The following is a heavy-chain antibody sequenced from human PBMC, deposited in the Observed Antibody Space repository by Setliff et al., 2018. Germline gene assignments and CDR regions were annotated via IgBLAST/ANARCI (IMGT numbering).Heavy chain of an antibody. D-gene: IGHD4-17*01. CDR2: IKQDGSEK. CDR3: ARGKDYGDYWNWFDP. CDR1: GFTFSDYS. V-gene: IGHV3-7*01. J-gene: IGHJ5*02. Sequence: GGSLRLSCSASGFTFSDYSMNWVRQAPGKGLEWVANIKQDGSEKYYVDSVKGRFTISRDNAKNSLYLQMNSLRAEDTAVYYCARGKDYGDYWNWFDPWGQGTLVTVSS.